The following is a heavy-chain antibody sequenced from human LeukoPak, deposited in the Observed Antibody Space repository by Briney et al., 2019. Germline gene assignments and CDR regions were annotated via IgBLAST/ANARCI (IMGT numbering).Heavy chain of an antibody. D-gene: IGHD3-22*01. CDR2: ISGSGGST. V-gene: IGHV3-23*01. Sequence: QSGGSLRLSCAASGFTFTSHSLNWVRQAPGKGLEWVSGISGSGGSTYYADSVKGRFTISRDNSKNTLYLQMNSLGAEDTAVYYCAKEPDYYDTYWGQGTLVTVSS. J-gene: IGHJ4*02. CDR1: GFTFTSHS. CDR3: AKEPDYYDTY.